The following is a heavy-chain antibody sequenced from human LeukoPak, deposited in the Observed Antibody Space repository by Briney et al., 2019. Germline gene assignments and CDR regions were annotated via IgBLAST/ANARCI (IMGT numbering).Heavy chain of an antibody. CDR3: AREDANYYDSSGYYLGY. CDR1: GGSISSYY. D-gene: IGHD3-22*01. J-gene: IGHJ4*02. V-gene: IGHV4-4*07. Sequence: SETLSLTRTVSGGSISSYYWSWIRQPAGKGLEWIGRIYTSGSTNYNPSLKSRVTMSVDTSKNQFSLKLSSVTAADRAVYYCAREDANYYDSSGYYLGYWGQGTLVTVSS. CDR2: IYTSGST.